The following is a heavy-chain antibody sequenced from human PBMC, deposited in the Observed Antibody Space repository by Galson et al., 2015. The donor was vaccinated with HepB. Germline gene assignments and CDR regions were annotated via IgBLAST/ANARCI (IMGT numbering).Heavy chain of an antibody. Sequence: SVKVSCKASGGTFSSYTISWVRQAPGQGLEWMGRIIPILGIANYAQKFQGRVTITADKSTSTAYMELSSLRSEDTAEYYCARFLVGATPGGFDYWGQGTLVTVSS. V-gene: IGHV1-69*02. CDR1: GGTFSSYT. CDR2: IIPILGIA. J-gene: IGHJ4*02. CDR3: ARFLVGATPGGFDY. D-gene: IGHD1-26*01.